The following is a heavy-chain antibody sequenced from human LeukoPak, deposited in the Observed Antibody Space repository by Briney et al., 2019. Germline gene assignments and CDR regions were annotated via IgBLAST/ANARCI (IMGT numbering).Heavy chain of an antibody. CDR2: IRYDGSNK. D-gene: IGHD6-6*01. CDR1: GFTFSTYG. J-gene: IGHJ6*03. CDR3: AKDGSTSPFYYYYYYMDV. V-gene: IGHV3-30*02. Sequence: GGSLRLSCAASGFTFSTYGIHWVRQAPGKGLEWVTFIRYDGSNKYYADSVMGRFTISRDNSKNTVYLQMNSLRTDDTAVYYCAKDGSTSPFYYYYYYMDVWGTGTTVTVSS.